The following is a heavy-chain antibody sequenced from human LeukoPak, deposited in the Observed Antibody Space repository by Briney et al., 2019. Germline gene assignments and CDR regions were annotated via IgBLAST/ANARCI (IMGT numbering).Heavy chain of an antibody. J-gene: IGHJ6*02. V-gene: IGHV3-23*01. Sequence: PGGSLRLSCAASGLTFSSYAMSWVRQAPGKGLEWVSAISGSGGSTYYADSVKGRFTISRDNSKNTLYLQMNSLRAEDTAVYYCAKAYYGSGSCCYYGMDVWGQGTTVTVSS. CDR3: AKAYYGSGSCCYYGMDV. CDR1: GLTFSSYA. CDR2: ISGSGGST. D-gene: IGHD3-10*01.